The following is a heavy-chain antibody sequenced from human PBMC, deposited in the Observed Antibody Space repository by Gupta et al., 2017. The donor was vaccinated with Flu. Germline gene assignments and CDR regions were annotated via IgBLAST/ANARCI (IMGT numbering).Heavy chain of an antibody. J-gene: IGHJ4*02. CDR2: INPNTGAT. CDR1: GYSFTDFY. D-gene: IGHD2-21*01. Sequence: QVRLVQSGAEVKKPGASVKVSCKASGYSFTDFYIYWVRQAPGQGLEWMGWINPNTGATNYAPRFQDSVALTRDTSITTAYMELSGLRYDDTAVYYCARDYCGESRCFSDYWGQGSLVTVSS. V-gene: IGHV1-2*02. CDR3: ARDYCGESRCFSDY.